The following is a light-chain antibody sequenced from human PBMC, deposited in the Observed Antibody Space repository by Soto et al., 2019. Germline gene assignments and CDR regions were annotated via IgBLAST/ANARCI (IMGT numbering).Light chain of an antibody. CDR2: DAS. CDR3: QQYNSYSIT. Sequence: DIQMTQSPSTLSASVGDRVTITCRASQSISSWLAWYQQKPGKAPKLMIYDASSLESGVPSRFRGSGSGTEFTLTISSLQPDDFETYYCQQYNSYSITFGQGTRLEI. CDR1: QSISSW. V-gene: IGKV1-5*01. J-gene: IGKJ5*01.